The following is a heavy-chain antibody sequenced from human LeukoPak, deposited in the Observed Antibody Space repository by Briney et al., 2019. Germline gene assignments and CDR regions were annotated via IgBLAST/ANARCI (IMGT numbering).Heavy chain of an antibody. CDR1: GFTFNTYA. D-gene: IGHD2-15*01. J-gene: IGHJ4*02. CDR2: ISGSAGST. V-gene: IGHV3-23*01. Sequence: GGSLRLSCAASGFTFNTYAMSWVRQAPGKGLEWVSAISGSAGSTYYADSVKGRFTISRDNSKNILYLQIHSLRAKDTAVYYCAKGKGSSSSSIDWWGQGTLVTVSS. CDR3: AKGKGSSSSSIDW.